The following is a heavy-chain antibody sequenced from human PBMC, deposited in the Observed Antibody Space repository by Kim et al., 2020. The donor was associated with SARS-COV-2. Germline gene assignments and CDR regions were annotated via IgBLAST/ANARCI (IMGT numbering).Heavy chain of an antibody. D-gene: IGHD2-15*01. CDR3: TTGIVVVVAATVDY. J-gene: IGHJ4*02. Sequence: AAPVKGRFTISRDDSKNTLYLQMNSLKTEDTAVYYCTTGIVVVVAATVDYWGQGTLVTVSS. V-gene: IGHV3-15*01.